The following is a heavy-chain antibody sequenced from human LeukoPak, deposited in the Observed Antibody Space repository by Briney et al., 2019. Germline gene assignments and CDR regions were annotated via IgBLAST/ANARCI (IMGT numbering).Heavy chain of an antibody. CDR3: ARRYFDL. Sequence: GGSLRLSCAASGFTLSDYWMHWVRQAPGRGLEWVANINQDGSQTYYPGSVKGRFTISRDNAKNSLYLQMNSLRVEDTAVYYCARRYFDLWGRGTLVSVSS. CDR1: GFTLSDYW. CDR2: INQDGSQT. J-gene: IGHJ2*01. V-gene: IGHV3-7*01.